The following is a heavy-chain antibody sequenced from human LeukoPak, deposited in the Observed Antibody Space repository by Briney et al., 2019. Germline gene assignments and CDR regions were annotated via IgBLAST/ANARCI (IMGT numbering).Heavy chain of an antibody. D-gene: IGHD4-23*01. CDR2: IYYSGST. CDR1: GASSRQN. Sequence: PSETLSLTCTLSGASSRQNWSWVRPPPGKGVEWSGDIYYSGSTKYNPSLKRRVTISVDASKNQFSLKLTSVTAADTAVYYCASLDVGYSEAVGHWGQGTLVTVSS. CDR3: ASLDVGYSEAVGH. V-gene: IGHV4-59*11. J-gene: IGHJ4*02.